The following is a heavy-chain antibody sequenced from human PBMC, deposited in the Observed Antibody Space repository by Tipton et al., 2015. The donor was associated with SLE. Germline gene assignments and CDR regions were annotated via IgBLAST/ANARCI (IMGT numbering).Heavy chain of an antibody. CDR3: AKSQGLTLLRGEDIDY. V-gene: IGHV3-23*01. Sequence: GSLRLSCTASGFTFGDYAMSWVRQGPGKGLEWVSVISSGDGATTFYADSVKGRFTISKDNSKNTLYLQMNSLRAEDTAVYYCAKSQGLTLLRGEDIDYWGQGTQATVSS. J-gene: IGHJ4*02. CDR2: ISSGDGATT. D-gene: IGHD2-15*01. CDR1: GFTFGDYA.